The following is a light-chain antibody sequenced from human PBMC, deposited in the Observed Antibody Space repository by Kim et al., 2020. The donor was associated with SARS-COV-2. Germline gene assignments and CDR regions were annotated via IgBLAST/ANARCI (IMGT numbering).Light chain of an antibody. Sequence: LTLTLRSDINVVTYKVYWYQQKPGSPPQYLLRYKSDSDKQQGSGVPSRFSGSKDASANAGILLISGLQSEDEADYYCMIWHSSAWVFGGGTKLTVL. CDR3: MIWHSSAWV. V-gene: IGLV5-45*01. J-gene: IGLJ3*02. CDR1: SDINVVTYK. CDR2: YKSDSDK.